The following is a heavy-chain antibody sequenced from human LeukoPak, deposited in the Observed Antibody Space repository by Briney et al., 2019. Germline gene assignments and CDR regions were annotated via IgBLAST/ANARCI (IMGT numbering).Heavy chain of an antibody. CDR1: GFTFSDYY. CDR3: ARDHKDYYYYYVDV. V-gene: IGHV3-11*01. Sequence: GGSLRLSCAASGFTFSDYYMSWIRQAPGKGLEWVSYISSSGSTIYYADSVKGRFTISRDNAKNSLYLQMNSLRAEDTAVYYCARDHKDYYYYYVDVWGKGTTVTVSS. CDR2: ISSSGSTI. J-gene: IGHJ6*03.